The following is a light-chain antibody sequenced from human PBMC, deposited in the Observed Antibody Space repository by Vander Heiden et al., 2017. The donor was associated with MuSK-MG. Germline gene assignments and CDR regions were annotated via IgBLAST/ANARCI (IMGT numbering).Light chain of an antibody. V-gene: IGKV1-5*03. CDR3: QQYNSYSGT. CDR2: KAS. J-gene: IGKJ1*01. Sequence: DIQMTQSPSTLSASVGDRVTITCRASQGISSWLAWYQQKPGRAPKLLIYKASSLERGVPTRFSGSGSGTEFTLTISSLQPDDFATYYCQQYNSYSGTFGQGTKVEIK. CDR1: QGISSW.